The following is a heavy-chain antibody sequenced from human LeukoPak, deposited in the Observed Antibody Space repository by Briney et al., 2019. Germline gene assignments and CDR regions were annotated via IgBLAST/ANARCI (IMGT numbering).Heavy chain of an antibody. CDR1: GFTFSDHY. V-gene: IGHV3-72*01. CDR2: SRDKGNSYTT. J-gene: IGHJ4*01. Sequence: GGTLRLSCAASGFTFSDHYIDWVRQAPGKGLEWVGRSRDKGNSYTTAYAASVRGRFTISRDDSKNSLYLQMNSLKIEDTAVYYCTKLARAPRDFDYWGQGTLVTVSS. CDR3: TKLARAPRDFDY. D-gene: IGHD3-10*01.